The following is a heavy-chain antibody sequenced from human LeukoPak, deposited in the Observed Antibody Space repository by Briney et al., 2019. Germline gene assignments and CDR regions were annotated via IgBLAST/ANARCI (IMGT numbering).Heavy chain of an antibody. Sequence: GGSLRLSCAASGFTFSSYSMNWVRQAPGKGLEWVSSISSSSSYIYYADSVKGRFTISRDNAKNSLYLQMNSLRAEDTAVYYCAGWFGEFDYWGQGALVTVSS. CDR3: AGWFGEFDY. V-gene: IGHV3-21*01. D-gene: IGHD3-10*01. CDR2: ISSSSSYI. J-gene: IGHJ4*02. CDR1: GFTFSSYS.